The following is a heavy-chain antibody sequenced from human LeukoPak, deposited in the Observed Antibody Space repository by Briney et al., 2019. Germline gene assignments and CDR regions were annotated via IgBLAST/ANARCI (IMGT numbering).Heavy chain of an antibody. V-gene: IGHV4-31*03. D-gene: IGHD3-9*01. J-gene: IGHJ4*02. CDR3: ARVSQHYDILTGYYRLFDY. CDR1: GGSISCGGYY. CDR2: IYYSGST. Sequence: PSETLSLTCTVSGGSISCGGYYWRWIRQHPGKGLEWIGYIYYSGSTYYNPSLKSRVTISVDTSKNQFSLKLSSVTAADTAVYYCARVSQHYDILTGYYRLFDYWGQGTLVTVSS.